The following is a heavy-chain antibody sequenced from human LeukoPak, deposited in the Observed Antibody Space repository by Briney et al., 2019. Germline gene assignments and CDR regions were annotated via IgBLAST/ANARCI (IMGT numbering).Heavy chain of an antibody. Sequence: GRSLRLSCVASGFTFSSKSLHWVRQRPGRGLEWVSFISSDGSRKHYGDFVEGRFTVSRDNSMHTMYLQVHTLRAEDTAMYYCAKGDGSGSFLIDYWGQGTLVTVSS. J-gene: IGHJ4*02. CDR1: GFTFSSKS. D-gene: IGHD3-10*01. CDR3: AKGDGSGSFLIDY. V-gene: IGHV3-30-3*01. CDR2: ISSDGSRK.